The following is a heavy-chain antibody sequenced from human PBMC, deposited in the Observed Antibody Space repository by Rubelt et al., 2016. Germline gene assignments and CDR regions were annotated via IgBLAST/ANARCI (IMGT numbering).Heavy chain of an antibody. CDR2: INWNSGTI. Sequence: VQLVESGGGVVQPGRSLRLSCAASGFIFDDYAMHWVRQPPGKGLEWVSGINWNSGTIGYADSVKGRFTISRDNAKNSLYLQMTSLRVEDTALYYCVKGDDDGVEVGFDIGGQGTMVIVS. J-gene: IGHJ3*02. V-gene: IGHV3-9*01. D-gene: IGHD2-8*01. CDR3: VKGDDDGVEVGFDI. CDR1: GFIFDDYA.